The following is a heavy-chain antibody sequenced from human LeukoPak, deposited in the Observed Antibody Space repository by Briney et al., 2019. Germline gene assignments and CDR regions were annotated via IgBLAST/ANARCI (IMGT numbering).Heavy chain of an antibody. Sequence: GGSLRLSCAASGFTFSSYAMSWVRQAPGKGLEWVSVISGSGGITYYADSVRGRFTISRDNSKNMVYLQMSSLRAEDTAVYYCAKVVNSGYYYYFDYWGQGTLVTVSA. CDR2: ISGSGGIT. CDR3: AKVVNSGYYYYFDY. V-gene: IGHV3-23*01. J-gene: IGHJ4*02. D-gene: IGHD3-22*01. CDR1: GFTFSSYA.